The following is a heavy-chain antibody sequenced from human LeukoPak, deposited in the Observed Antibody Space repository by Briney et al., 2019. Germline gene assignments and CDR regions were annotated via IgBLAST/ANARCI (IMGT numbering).Heavy chain of an antibody. CDR2: INPSGGST. J-gene: IGHJ3*02. CDR3: ARAARGVEGTGAFDI. D-gene: IGHD1-1*01. CDR1: GYTFTSYY. Sequence: ASVKVSCKASGYTFTSYYMHWVRQAPGQGLEWMGIINPSGGSTSYAQKFQGRVTMTRDASTSTVYMELSSLRSEDTAVYYCARAARGVEGTGAFDIWGQGTMATVSS. V-gene: IGHV1-46*01.